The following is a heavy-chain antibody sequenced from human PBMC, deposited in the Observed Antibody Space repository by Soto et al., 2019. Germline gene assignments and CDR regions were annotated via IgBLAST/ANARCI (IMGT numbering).Heavy chain of an antibody. CDR1: GGTFSSYT. CDR3: ASGFFTVTNDY. Sequence: QVQLVQSGAEVKKPGSSVKVSCKASGGTFSSYTISWVRQAPGQGLEWMGRIIPILGIANYAQKFQGRVTITADKATSTAYMELSSLRSEDTAVYYCASGFFTVTNDYWGQGTLVTVSS. V-gene: IGHV1-69*02. CDR2: IIPILGIA. D-gene: IGHD4-17*01. J-gene: IGHJ4*02.